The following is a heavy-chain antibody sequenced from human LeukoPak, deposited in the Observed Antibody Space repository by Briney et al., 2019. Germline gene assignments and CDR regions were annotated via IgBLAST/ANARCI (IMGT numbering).Heavy chain of an antibody. J-gene: IGHJ3*02. CDR3: ARDVTGNYLYAFDI. CDR2: VSTSGSS. D-gene: IGHD2-8*02. Sequence: PSETLSLTCTVSGASLSSGSFYWTWIRQPAGKGLEWVGRVSTSGSSNYNSSLSSRATISLDTSQNQFSLRLTSVTATDTAMYYCARDVTGNYLYAFDIWGQGTMVTVSS. CDR1: GASLSSGSFY. V-gene: IGHV4-61*02.